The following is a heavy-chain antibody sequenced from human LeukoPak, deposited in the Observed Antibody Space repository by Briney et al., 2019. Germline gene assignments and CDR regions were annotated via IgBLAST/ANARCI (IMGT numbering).Heavy chain of an antibody. D-gene: IGHD4-17*01. J-gene: IGHJ4*02. V-gene: IGHV1-46*01. CDR3: AKGPTVTPEDY. CDR2: INPSGGST. CDR1: GYTFTSYY. Sequence: ASVKVSXKASGYTFTSYYMHWVRQAPGQGLEWMGIINPSGGSTSYAQKFQGRVTMTRDTSTSTVYMELSSLRSEDTAVYYCAKGPTVTPEDYWGQGTLVTVSS.